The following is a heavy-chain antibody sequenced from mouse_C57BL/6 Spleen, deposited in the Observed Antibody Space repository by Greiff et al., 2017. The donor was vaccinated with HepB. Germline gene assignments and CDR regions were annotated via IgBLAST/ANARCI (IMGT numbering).Heavy chain of an antibody. D-gene: IGHD2-2*01. CDR3: ARRLRDY. Sequence: VQLQQSGAELVKPGASVKLSCKASGYTFTSYWMQWVKQRPGQGLEWIVEIDPSDSYTNYNQKFKGKATLTVDTSSSTAYMQLSSLTSEDSAVYYCARRLRDYWGQGTTLTVSS. CDR2: IDPSDSYT. J-gene: IGHJ2*01. V-gene: IGHV1-50*01. CDR1: GYTFTSYW.